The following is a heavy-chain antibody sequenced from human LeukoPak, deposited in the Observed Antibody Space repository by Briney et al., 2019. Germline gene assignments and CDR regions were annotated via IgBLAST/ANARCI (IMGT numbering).Heavy chain of an antibody. CDR3: ARVGFWSGYYSAGEFDY. CDR1: GYTFTSYG. Sequence: ASVKVSCKASGYTFTSYGISWVRQAPGQGLEWMGWISAYNGNTNYAQKLQGIVTMTTDTSTSTAYMELRSLRSDDTAVYYCARVGFWSGYYSAGEFDYWGQGTLVTVSS. CDR2: ISAYNGNT. D-gene: IGHD3-3*01. V-gene: IGHV1-18*01. J-gene: IGHJ4*02.